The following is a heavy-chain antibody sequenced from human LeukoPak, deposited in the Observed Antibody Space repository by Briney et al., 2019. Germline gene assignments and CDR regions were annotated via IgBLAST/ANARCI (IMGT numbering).Heavy chain of an antibody. D-gene: IGHD7-27*01. CDR2: IYSSGST. CDR3: ARRPTGDPKFDY. Sequence: SSETLSLTCSVSGGSISNYFWTWIRQPPGKGLEWIGYIYSSGSTYYNPSLKSRVTISVDTSKNRFSLNLSTVTAADTAVYYCARRPTGDPKFDYWGQGTLVTVSS. CDR1: GGSISNYF. V-gene: IGHV4-59*08. J-gene: IGHJ4*02.